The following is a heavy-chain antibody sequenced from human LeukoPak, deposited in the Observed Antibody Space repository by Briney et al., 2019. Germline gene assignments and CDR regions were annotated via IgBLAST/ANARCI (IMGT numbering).Heavy chain of an antibody. CDR3: ARQAAAATPFHY. Sequence: GGSLRLSCAASGFTVTTSYMSWFRQAPRKGLEWVSIIYSGGATYYAASVKGRFAISRDNSKNTLYLQMNGLRPEDTAMYYCARQAAAATPFHYWGQGSLVTVSS. CDR2: IYSGGAT. J-gene: IGHJ4*02. CDR1: GFTVTTSY. D-gene: IGHD6-13*01. V-gene: IGHV3-66*02.